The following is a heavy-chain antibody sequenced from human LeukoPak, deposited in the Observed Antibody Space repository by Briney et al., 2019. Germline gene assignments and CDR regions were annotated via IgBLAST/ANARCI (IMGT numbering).Heavy chain of an antibody. CDR1: GYTFTGYY. V-gene: IGHV1-2*02. D-gene: IGHD6-13*01. CDR2: INPNSGGT. J-gene: IGHJ4*02. CDR3: ARDQQQLVPSPDY. Sequence: ASVKVSCKASGYTFTGYYMHWVRQAPGQGLEWMGWINPNSGGTNYAQKFQGRVTMTRDTSISTAYMEVSRLKFDDTAVYYCARDQQQLVPSPDYWGQGTLVTVSS.